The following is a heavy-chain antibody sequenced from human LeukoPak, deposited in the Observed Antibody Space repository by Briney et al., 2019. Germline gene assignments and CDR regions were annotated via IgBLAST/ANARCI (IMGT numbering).Heavy chain of an antibody. D-gene: IGHD5-12*01. CDR3: ANGPLSGYDYYFDY. Sequence: GGSLRLSCAASGFTFSSYGMHWVRQAPGKGLEWVAFIRHDGSKKYYADSVKGRFTISRDNSKNTLYLQMNSLRAEDTAVYYCANGPLSGYDYYFDYWGQGTLVTVSS. CDR2: IRHDGSKK. CDR1: GFTFSSYG. J-gene: IGHJ4*02. V-gene: IGHV3-30*02.